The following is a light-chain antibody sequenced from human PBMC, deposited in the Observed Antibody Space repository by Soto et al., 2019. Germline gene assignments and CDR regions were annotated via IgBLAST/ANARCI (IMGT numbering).Light chain of an antibody. Sequence: EIVMTQSPATLSVPPGERATLSCRASQSVSIKLAWYQQKPGQAPRLLIYGASSRATGIPDRFSGSGSGTDFTLTISSLEPEDFALYYCQQRSNWPITFGQGTRLEIK. CDR1: QSVSIK. CDR2: GAS. V-gene: IGKV3-11*01. J-gene: IGKJ5*01. CDR3: QQRSNWPIT.